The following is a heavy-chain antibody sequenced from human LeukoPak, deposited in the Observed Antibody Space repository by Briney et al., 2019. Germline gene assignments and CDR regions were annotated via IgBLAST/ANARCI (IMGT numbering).Heavy chain of an antibody. CDR3: ARDRRDYDSSGYYKNNYWYFDL. CDR2: IYSGGNT. D-gene: IGHD3-22*01. Sequence: GGSLTLSCAASGFTVSSNYMSWLRQAPGKGLEWVSLIYSGGNTYYADYANYRYNIYRDNTKNTLYPQMNSLRAQDTAVYYCARDRRDYDSSGYYKNNYWYFDLWGRGTLVTVSS. CDR1: GFTVSSNY. J-gene: IGHJ2*01. V-gene: IGHV3-53*01.